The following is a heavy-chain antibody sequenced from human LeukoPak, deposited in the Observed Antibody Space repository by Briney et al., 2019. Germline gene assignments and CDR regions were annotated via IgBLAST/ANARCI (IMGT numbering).Heavy chain of an antibody. CDR3: GKTTVGYSSGQKPAWPVDY. D-gene: IGHD5-18*01. J-gene: IGHJ4*02. CDR2: IFGSGGSP. V-gene: IGHV3-23*01. CDR1: GFTFGSHA. Sequence: AGGSLRLSCEASGFTFGSHAMYWVRQAPGKGLGWVAGIFGSGGSPHYADSVKGRFTISRDNSRNTVYLQINSLRAEDTAVYYCGKTTVGYSSGQKPAWPVDYWGQGTLVTVSS.